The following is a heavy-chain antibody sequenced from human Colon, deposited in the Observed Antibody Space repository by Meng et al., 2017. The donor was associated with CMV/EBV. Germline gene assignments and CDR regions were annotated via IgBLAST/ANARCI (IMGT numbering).Heavy chain of an antibody. D-gene: IGHD3-16*02. J-gene: IGHJ4*02. Sequence: GESLKISCVASGFTLKTYMMTWVRQAPGKGLEWVAGLGVSGGITLCADSVKGRFTISRDFSKNTLYLQMTVLRADDSALYFCARGPIAHAGSYFDSWGQGTLVTVSS. CDR2: LGVSGGIT. CDR3: ARGPIAHAGSYFDS. V-gene: IGHV3-23*01. CDR1: GFTLKTYM.